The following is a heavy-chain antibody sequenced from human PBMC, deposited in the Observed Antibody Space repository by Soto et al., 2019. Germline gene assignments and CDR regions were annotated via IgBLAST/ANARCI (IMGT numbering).Heavy chain of an antibody. Sequence: GGSLRLSCAASGCTFSSYSMNWVRQAPGKGLEWVSYISSSSSTIYYADSVKGRFTISRDNAKNSLYLQMNSLRAEDTAMYYCARVLTFYDTSGPRGWFDPWGQGTLVTVSS. D-gene: IGHD3-22*01. V-gene: IGHV3-48*01. J-gene: IGHJ5*02. CDR2: ISSSSSTI. CDR3: ARVLTFYDTSGPRGWFDP. CDR1: GCTFSSYS.